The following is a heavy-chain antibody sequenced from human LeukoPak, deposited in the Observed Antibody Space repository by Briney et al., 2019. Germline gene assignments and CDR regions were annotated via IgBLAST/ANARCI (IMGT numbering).Heavy chain of an antibody. CDR3: AREGGDSYGPNPPDY. J-gene: IGHJ4*02. CDR2: ISSSSSYI. Sequence: PGGSLRLSCAASGFTFSGYSMNWVRQAPGKGLEWVSSISSSSSYIYYADSVKGRFTISRDNAKNSLYLQMNSLRAEDTAVYYCAREGGDSYGPNPPDYWGQGTLVTVSS. CDR1: GFTFSGYS. V-gene: IGHV3-21*01. D-gene: IGHD5-18*01.